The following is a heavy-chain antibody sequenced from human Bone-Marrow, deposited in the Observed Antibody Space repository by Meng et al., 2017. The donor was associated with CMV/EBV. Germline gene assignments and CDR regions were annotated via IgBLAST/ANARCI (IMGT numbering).Heavy chain of an antibody. CDR2: IYHSGST. J-gene: IGHJ5*02. D-gene: IGHD6-13*01. V-gene: IGHV4-4*02. Sequence: SETLSLTCAVSGGSISSSNWWSWVRQPPGKGLEWIGEIYHSGSTNYNSSLKSRVTISVDKSKSQFSLKLSSVTAADTAVYYCARESAETKFVAAASSFDPCGQGTLVTVSS. CDR1: GGSISSSNW. CDR3: ARESAETKFVAAASSFDP.